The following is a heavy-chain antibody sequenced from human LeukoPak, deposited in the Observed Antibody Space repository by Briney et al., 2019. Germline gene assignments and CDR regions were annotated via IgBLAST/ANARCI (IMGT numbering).Heavy chain of an antibody. V-gene: IGHV3-20*04. CDR1: GFTFDDYG. Sequence: GGSLRLSCAASGFTFDDYGMSWVCQAPGKGLEWVSGINWNGGSTVYADSVKGRFTISRDNAKNSLYLQMNSLRAEDTALYYCAREGYCSSTSCYTDYYYYMDVWGKGTTVTVSS. J-gene: IGHJ6*03. D-gene: IGHD2-2*02. CDR2: INWNGGST. CDR3: AREGYCSSTSCYTDYYYYMDV.